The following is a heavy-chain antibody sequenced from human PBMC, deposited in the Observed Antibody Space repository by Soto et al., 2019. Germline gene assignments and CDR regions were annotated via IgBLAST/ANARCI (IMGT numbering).Heavy chain of an antibody. J-gene: IGHJ6*02. CDR1: GGSISSISYY. Sequence: PSETLSLTCTVSGGSISSISYYWGWIRQPPGKGLEWIGNIYYSGSTYYNPSLKSRVTISVDTSKNQFSLKLSSVTAADTAVYYCARRRYSSSWIYYYYGMDVWGQGTTVTVSS. V-gene: IGHV4-39*01. CDR3: ARRRYSSSWIYYYYGMDV. D-gene: IGHD6-13*01. CDR2: IYYSGST.